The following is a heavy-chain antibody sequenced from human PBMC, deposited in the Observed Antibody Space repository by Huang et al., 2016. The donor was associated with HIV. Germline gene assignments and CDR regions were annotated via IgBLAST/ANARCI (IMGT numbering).Heavy chain of an antibody. Sequence: VESGGRLVQPGGSIRCSCVGSTFRFGAYWMSWVRQSTGKGLEWGANIKQDESEKYYVDSVKGRFNISRDNAKKVLFLEMNNVRVEDTATYYCATKTAAMNIWGQGTTVTVS. CDR2: IKQDESEK. J-gene: IGHJ6*02. CDR3: ATKTAAMNI. D-gene: IGHD1-7*01. CDR1: TFRFGAYW. V-gene: IGHV3-7*01.